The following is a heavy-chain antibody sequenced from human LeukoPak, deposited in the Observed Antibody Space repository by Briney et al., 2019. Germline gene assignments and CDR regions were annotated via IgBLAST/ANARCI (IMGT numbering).Heavy chain of an antibody. V-gene: IGHV3-23*01. CDR2: ISGSGSST. J-gene: IGHJ4*02. CDR3: AKGVVVVAAKYYFDY. D-gene: IGHD2-15*01. CDR1: GFTFSSYA. Sequence: GGSLRLSCAASGFTFSSYAMNWVRQAPGKGLEWVSAISGSGSSTYYADSVKGRFTISRDNSKNTLYLQMNSLRAEDTAVYYCAKGVVVVAAKYYFDYWGQGTLVTVSS.